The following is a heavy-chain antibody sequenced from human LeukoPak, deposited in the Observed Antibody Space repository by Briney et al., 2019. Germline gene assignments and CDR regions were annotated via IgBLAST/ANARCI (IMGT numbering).Heavy chain of an antibody. CDR1: GFTFSNAW. V-gene: IGHV3-53*01. D-gene: IGHD3-3*01. Sequence: GGSLRLSCAASGFTFSNAWMSWVRQAPGKGLEWVSVIYSGGSTYYADSVKGRFTISRDNSKNTLYLQMNSLRAEDTAVYYCARAGSSYDLDYWGQGTLVTVSS. CDR3: ARAGSSYDLDY. CDR2: IYSGGST. J-gene: IGHJ4*02.